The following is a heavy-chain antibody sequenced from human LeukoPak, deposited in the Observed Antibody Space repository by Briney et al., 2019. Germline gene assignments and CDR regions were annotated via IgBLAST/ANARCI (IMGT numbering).Heavy chain of an antibody. CDR2: INPNNGGT. D-gene: IGHD3-10*01. Sequence: ASVKVSCKASGYTFTDYYIHWVRQAPGQGLEWMRWINPNNGGTNYAQKFQGRVIMTSDTSITTAYLELSRLRSDDTAVYYCARDNYGSGSYFVVWGQGTTVTVSS. V-gene: IGHV1-2*02. CDR1: GYTFTDYY. J-gene: IGHJ6*02. CDR3: ARDNYGSGSYFVV.